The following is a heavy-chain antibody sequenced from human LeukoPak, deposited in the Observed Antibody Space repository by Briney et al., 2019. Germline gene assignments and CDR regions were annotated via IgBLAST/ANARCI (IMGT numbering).Heavy chain of an antibody. CDR3: AKGSGSTWDHTWDF. CDR1: GFTFSTYG. J-gene: IGHJ4*02. V-gene: IGHV3-30*18. D-gene: IGHD6-13*01. Sequence: QAGGSLRLSCAASGFTFSTYGMHWVRQAPGKGLQWVAVISYDGSDKYYADSVKGRFTISRDNSKNTLYLQMNSLGADDTALYYCAKGSGSTWDHTWDFWGQGTLVTVSS. CDR2: ISYDGSDK.